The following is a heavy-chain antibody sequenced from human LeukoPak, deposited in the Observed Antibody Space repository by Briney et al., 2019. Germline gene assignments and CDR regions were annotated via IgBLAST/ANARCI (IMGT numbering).Heavy chain of an antibody. V-gene: IGHV3-48*02. CDR2: ISSSSTTI. D-gene: IGHD1-26*01. Sequence: GGSLRLSCAASGXTFSSYSMNWVRQAPGKGLEWVSYISSSSTTIYYADSVKGRFTISRDNAKNSLYLQMNSLRDEDTAVYYCARAGSGSYYFFDYWGQGTLVTVSS. J-gene: IGHJ4*02. CDR3: ARAGSGSYYFFDY. CDR1: GXTFSSYS.